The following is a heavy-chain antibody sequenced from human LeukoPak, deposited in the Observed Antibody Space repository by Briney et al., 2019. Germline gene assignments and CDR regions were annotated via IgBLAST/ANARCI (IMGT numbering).Heavy chain of an antibody. CDR3: ARDQEQQLGY. D-gene: IGHD6-13*01. CDR2: ITPSGGST. J-gene: IGHJ4*02. Sequence: ASVKVSCKASGYTFTNYYMHWVRQAPGQGLEWMGIITPSGGSTSYAQKFQGRVSMTRDTSTSTAYMELRSLRSDDTAVYYCARDQEQQLGYWGQGTLVTVSS. V-gene: IGHV1-46*01. CDR1: GYTFTNYY.